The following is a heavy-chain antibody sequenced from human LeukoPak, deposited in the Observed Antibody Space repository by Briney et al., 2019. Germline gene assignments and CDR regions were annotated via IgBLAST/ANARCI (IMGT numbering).Heavy chain of an antibody. CDR3: ARVAGFGELNY. CDR2: IKQDGSEK. CDR1: GYTFSSYW. Sequence: GGSLRLSCADSGYTFSSYWMSWVRQAPGKGLEWVANIKQDGSEKYYVDSVKGRFTISRDNAKNSLYLQMNSLRAEDTAVYYCARVAGFGELNYWGQGTLVTVSS. V-gene: IGHV3-7*03. D-gene: IGHD3-10*01. J-gene: IGHJ4*02.